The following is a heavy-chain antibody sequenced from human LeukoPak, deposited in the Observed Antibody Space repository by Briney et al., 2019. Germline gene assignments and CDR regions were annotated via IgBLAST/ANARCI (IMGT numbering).Heavy chain of an antibody. J-gene: IGHJ4*02. CDR2: IRYDGSNK. CDR1: GFTFSSYE. V-gene: IGHV3-30*02. Sequence: QSGGSLRLSCAASGFTFSSYEMNWVRQAPGKGLEWVAFIRYDGSNKYYADSVKGRFTISRDNSKNTLYLQMNSLRAEDTAVYYCAKASGAGYSYGRNYFDYWGQGTLVTVSS. D-gene: IGHD5-18*01. CDR3: AKASGAGYSYGRNYFDY.